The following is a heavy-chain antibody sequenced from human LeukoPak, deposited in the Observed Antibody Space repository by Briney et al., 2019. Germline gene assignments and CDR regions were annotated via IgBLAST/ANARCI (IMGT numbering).Heavy chain of an antibody. CDR2: IISNGGST. Sequence: PGGSLRLSCAASGFTFSSYAMHWVRQAPGKGLEYFSAIISNGGSTYYAKSVKGRCTISRDNSKNTLYLQMGSLRAEDMAVYYCARDLGANDYGDDSPFGYWGQGTLVTVSS. D-gene: IGHD4-17*01. V-gene: IGHV3-64*01. CDR1: GFTFSSYA. CDR3: ARDLGANDYGDDSPFGY. J-gene: IGHJ4*02.